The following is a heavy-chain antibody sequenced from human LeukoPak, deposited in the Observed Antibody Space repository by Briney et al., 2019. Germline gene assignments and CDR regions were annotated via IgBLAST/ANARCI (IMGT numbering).Heavy chain of an antibody. Sequence: ASVKVSCKVSGGTFSNSVISWVRQAPGQGLEWMGGIIPFFGTTNYAQRFQGRVTITADESTTTVYMDLSSLGSEDTAVFYCARHMTDYHFWSGAFDYWGQGTLVTVSS. D-gene: IGHD3-3*01. V-gene: IGHV1-69*01. CDR3: ARHMTDYHFWSGAFDY. CDR1: GGTFSNSV. J-gene: IGHJ4*02. CDR2: IIPFFGTT.